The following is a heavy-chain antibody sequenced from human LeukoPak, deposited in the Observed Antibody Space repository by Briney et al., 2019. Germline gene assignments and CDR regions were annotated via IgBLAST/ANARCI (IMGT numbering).Heavy chain of an antibody. D-gene: IGHD2-2*01. CDR2: ISPSGDST. CDR3: AKIPKGGYFDY. V-gene: IGHV3-23*01. CDR1: GFTFSNYA. J-gene: IGHJ4*02. Sequence: PGGSLRLSCATSGFTFSNYAMSWVRQAPGKGLEWVSHISPSGDSTYYADSVKGRFTISRDSSKNTLSLQMNSLRAEDTAVYYCAKIPKGGYFDYWGQGTLDTVSS.